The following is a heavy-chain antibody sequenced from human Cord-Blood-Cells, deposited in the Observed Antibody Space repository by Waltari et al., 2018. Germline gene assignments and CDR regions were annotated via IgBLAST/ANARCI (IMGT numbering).Heavy chain of an antibody. CDR3: AREGDCSGGSCYLGYIDY. Sequence: QVQLQESGPGLVKPSETLSLTCAVSGYSISSGYYWGWIRQPPGKGLEWIGSIYHSGSTYYNPSLKSRVTISVDTSKNQFSLKLSSVTAADTAVYYCAREGDCSGGSCYLGYIDYWGQGTLVTVSS. V-gene: IGHV4-38-2*02. CDR2: IYHSGST. J-gene: IGHJ4*02. CDR1: GYSISSGYY. D-gene: IGHD2-15*01.